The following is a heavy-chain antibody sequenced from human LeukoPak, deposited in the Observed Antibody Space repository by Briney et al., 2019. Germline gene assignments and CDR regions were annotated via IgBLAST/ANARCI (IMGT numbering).Heavy chain of an antibody. CDR2: ISSSSSTI. J-gene: IGHJ4*02. Sequence: GSLRLSCAASGFTFSSYAMNWVRQAPGKGLEWVSYISSSSSTIYYADSVKGRFTISRDNAKNSLYLQMNSLRAEDTAVYYCARDDSSGYYYRLMGYWGQGTLVTVS. CDR3: ARDDSSGYYYRLMGY. D-gene: IGHD3-22*01. CDR1: GFTFSSYA. V-gene: IGHV3-48*04.